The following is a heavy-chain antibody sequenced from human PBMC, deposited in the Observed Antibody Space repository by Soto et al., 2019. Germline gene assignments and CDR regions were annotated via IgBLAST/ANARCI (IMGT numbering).Heavy chain of an antibody. CDR3: ARLRRYYDILTGYIGYYYGMDV. CDR2: IYYSGST. Sequence: TSETLSLTCTVSGGSISSSSYYWGWIRQPPGKGLEWIGSIYYSGSTYYNPSLKSRVTISVDTSKNQFSLKLSSVTAADTAVYYCARLRRYYDILTGYIGYYYGMDVWGQGTTVTVSS. D-gene: IGHD3-9*01. CDR1: GGSISSSSYY. J-gene: IGHJ6*02. V-gene: IGHV4-39*01.